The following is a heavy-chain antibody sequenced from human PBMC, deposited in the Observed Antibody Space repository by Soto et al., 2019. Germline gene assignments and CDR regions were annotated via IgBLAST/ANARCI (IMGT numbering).Heavy chain of an antibody. J-gene: IGHJ3*02. CDR2: MNPNSGNA. V-gene: IGHV1-8*01. D-gene: IGHD3-10*01. CDR3: ARSHYHQYYYGSGSYYNGNDAFDI. CDR1: GYTFTSYD. Sequence: QVQLVQSGAEVKKPGASVKVSCKASGYTFTSYDINWVRQATGQGLEWMGWMNPNSGNAGYAQKFQGRVAINRNTSISTAYRGLSSLRYGATAVYYCARSHYHQYYYGSGSYYNGNDAFDIWGEGTMVTVSS.